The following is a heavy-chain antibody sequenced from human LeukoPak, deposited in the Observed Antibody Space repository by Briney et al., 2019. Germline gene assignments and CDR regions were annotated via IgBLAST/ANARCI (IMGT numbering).Heavy chain of an antibody. CDR2: IWYDGSNK. CDR3: ARDGIVVVPTAPGRYYYYGMDV. J-gene: IGHJ6*02. Sequence: GGSLRLSCAASGFTFSSYGMHWVRQAPGKGLEWVAVIWYDGSNKYYADSVKGRSTISRDNSKNTLYLQMNSLRAEDTAVYYCARDGIVVVPTAPGRYYYYGMDVWGQGTTVTVSS. CDR1: GFTFSSYG. V-gene: IGHV3-33*01. D-gene: IGHD2-2*01.